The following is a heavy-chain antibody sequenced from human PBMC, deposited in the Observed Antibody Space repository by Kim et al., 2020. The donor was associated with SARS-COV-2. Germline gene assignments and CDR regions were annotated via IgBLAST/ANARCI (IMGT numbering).Heavy chain of an antibody. CDR1: GFTFSSYA. J-gene: IGHJ4*02. CDR2: IYSGGSST. V-gene: IGHV3-23*03. D-gene: IGHD1-26*01. Sequence: GGSLRLSCAASGFTFSSYAMSWVRQAPGKGLEWVSVIYSGGSSTYYADSVKGRFTISRDNSKNTLYLQMNSLRAEDTAVYYCAKDHKVAGYPPDNSGSYAFDYWGQGTLVTVSS. CDR3: AKDHKVAGYPPDNSGSYAFDY.